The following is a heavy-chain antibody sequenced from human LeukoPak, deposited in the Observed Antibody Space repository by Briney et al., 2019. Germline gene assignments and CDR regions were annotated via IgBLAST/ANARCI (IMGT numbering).Heavy chain of an antibody. Sequence: SETLSLTCAVYGGSFSGYYWSWIRQPPGKGLEWIGEINHSGSTNYNPSLKSRVTISVDTSKNQFSLELSSVTAADTAVYYCARFSVVVTHSLDYWGQGTLVTVSS. CDR3: ARFSVVVTHSLDY. CDR1: GGSFSGYY. D-gene: IGHD4-23*01. V-gene: IGHV4-34*01. CDR2: INHSGST. J-gene: IGHJ4*02.